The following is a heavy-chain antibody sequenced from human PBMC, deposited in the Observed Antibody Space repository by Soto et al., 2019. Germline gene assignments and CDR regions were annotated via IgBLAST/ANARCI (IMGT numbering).Heavy chain of an antibody. V-gene: IGHV3-48*01. J-gene: IGHJ3*02. Sequence: GGSLRLSCAASEFTFSSYSMNWVRQAPGKGLEWVSYISSDSRTIYYADSVKGRFTISRVNAKNSLYLQMNSLRAEDTAVYYCARELGSCSSTICYRENIWGQGTMVTVSS. CDR3: ARELGSCSSTICYRENI. CDR1: EFTFSSYS. D-gene: IGHD2-2*02. CDR2: ISSDSRTI.